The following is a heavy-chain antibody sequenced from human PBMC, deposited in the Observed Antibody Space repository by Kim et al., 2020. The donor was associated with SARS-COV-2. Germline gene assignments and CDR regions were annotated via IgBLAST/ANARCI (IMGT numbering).Heavy chain of an antibody. CDR1: GGSISSGGYY. J-gene: IGHJ3*02. CDR2: IYYSGST. Sequence: SETLSLTCTVSGGSISSGGYYWSWIRQHPGKGLEWIGYIYYSGSTYYNPSLKSRVTISVDTSKNQFSLKLSSVTAADTAVYYCARDGSGSKIDAFDIWGQGTMVTVSS. D-gene: IGHD3-10*01. CDR3: ARDGSGSKIDAFDI. V-gene: IGHV4-31*03.